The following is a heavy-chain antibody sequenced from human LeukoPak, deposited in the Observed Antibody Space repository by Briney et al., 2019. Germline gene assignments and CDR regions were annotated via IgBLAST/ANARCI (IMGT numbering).Heavy chain of an antibody. CDR3: ARQSGYLDY. CDR1: GGSISTYY. CDR2: IYYSGST. J-gene: IGHJ4*03. V-gene: IGHV4-59*08. Sequence: SETLSLTCTVSGGSISTYYWSWIRQPPGKGLEWIGHIYYSGSTTYNPSLKSRVTISVDTSKDQFSLKLSSVTAADTAVYYCARQSGYLDYWGQGTLVTVSS.